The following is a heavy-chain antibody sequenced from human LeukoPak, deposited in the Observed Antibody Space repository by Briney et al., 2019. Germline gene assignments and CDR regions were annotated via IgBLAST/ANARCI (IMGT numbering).Heavy chain of an antibody. CDR3: VKRSRDGYNSPLDT. CDR1: RFIFSNYA. CDR2: ISGSGGET. V-gene: IGHV3-23*01. Sequence: GGSLRLSCAASRFIFSNYAMNWVRQAPGKGLEWVSQISGSGGETYYGDSVQGRFTISRDNSENMLYLQMNSLRAEDTAVYYCVKRSRDGYNSPLDTWGQGTLVTVSS. D-gene: IGHD5-24*01. J-gene: IGHJ5*01.